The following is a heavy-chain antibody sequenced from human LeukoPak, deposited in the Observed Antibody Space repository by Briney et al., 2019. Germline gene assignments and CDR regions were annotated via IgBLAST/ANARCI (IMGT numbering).Heavy chain of an antibody. CDR3: VQDWRSWDNCGGDCLKS. CDR2: VSDTGDKT. V-gene: IGHV3-23*01. J-gene: IGHJ5*01. CDR1: GFTVSSNY. Sequence: GGSLRLSCAASGFTVSSNYMSWVRQAPGKGLEWVSSVSDTGDKTYNADSVNGRFTIPRDNSQNTLYLHLNSLRADDPALYYCVQDWRSWDNCGGDCLKSWGEGPLVSVSS. D-gene: IGHD2-21*02.